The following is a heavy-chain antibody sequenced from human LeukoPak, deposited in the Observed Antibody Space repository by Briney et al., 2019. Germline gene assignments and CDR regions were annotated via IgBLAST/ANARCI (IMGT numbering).Heavy chain of an antibody. CDR2: IYYSGST. CDR3: ARRHAGSYVDY. D-gene: IGHD3-10*01. J-gene: IGHJ4*02. V-gene: IGHV4-39*01. CDR1: GGSISSSSYY. Sequence: PSETLFLTCTVSGGSISSSSYYWGWIRQPPGKGLEWIGSIYYSGSTYYNPSLKSRVTISVDTSKNQFSLKLSSVTAADTAVYYCARRHAGSYVDYWGQGTLVTVSS.